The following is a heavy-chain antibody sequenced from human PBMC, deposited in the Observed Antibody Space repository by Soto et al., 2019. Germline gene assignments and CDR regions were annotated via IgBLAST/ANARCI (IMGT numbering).Heavy chain of an antibody. Sequence: SETLSLTCTVSGVSISSYCWSWIRQPPGKGLEWIGYIYYSGSTNYNPSLKSRVTISVDTSKNQFSLKLSSVTAADTAVYYCARDRPGYYFDYWGQGTLVTVSS. J-gene: IGHJ4*02. V-gene: IGHV4-59*01. CDR2: IYYSGST. CDR3: ARDRPGYYFDY. CDR1: GVSISSYC.